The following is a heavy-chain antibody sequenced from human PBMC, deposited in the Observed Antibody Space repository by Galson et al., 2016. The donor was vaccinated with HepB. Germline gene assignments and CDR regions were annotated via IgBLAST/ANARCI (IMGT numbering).Heavy chain of an antibody. J-gene: IGHJ6*03. CDR1: GFTFSNYG. D-gene: IGHD5-24*01. V-gene: IGHV3-33*01. CDR3: ARDGQIRVEKDYFYHMDV. CDR2: IWLDGSDT. Sequence: SLRLSCAASGFTFSNYGMHWVRQAPGKGLEWLALIWLDGSDTYYGDSVRDRCIISRDNSKNTVDLQMHSRGAEDTAVYYCARDGQIRVEKDYFYHMDVWVKGTPVIVSS.